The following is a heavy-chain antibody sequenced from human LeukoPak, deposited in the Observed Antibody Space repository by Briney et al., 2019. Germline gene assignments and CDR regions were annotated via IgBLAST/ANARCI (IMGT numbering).Heavy chain of an antibody. CDR3: AKGLRITMVRGVIMNSDY. CDR1: GFTFSSYA. Sequence: GGSLRLSCAASGFTFSSYAMSWVRQAPGKGLEWVSAISGSSGSTYYADSVKGRFTISRDNSKNTLYLQMNSLRAEDTAVYYCAKGLRITMVRGVIMNSDYWGQGTLVTVSS. D-gene: IGHD3-10*01. J-gene: IGHJ4*02. V-gene: IGHV3-23*01. CDR2: ISGSSGST.